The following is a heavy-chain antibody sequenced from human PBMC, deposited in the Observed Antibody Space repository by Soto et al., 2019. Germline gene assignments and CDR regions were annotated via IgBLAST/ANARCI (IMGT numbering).Heavy chain of an antibody. V-gene: IGHV4-31*03. J-gene: IGHJ4*02. D-gene: IGHD6-13*01. CDR3: ARGYPQSGYSSSWVFDY. Sequence: QVQLQESGPGLVKPSQTLSLICTVSGGSINSGGYYWNWIRQHPGKGLEWIGYIFYSGSTYYNPFLRSRVTLAADTSENQFSLNLSSVTAAATAVYFCARGYPQSGYSSSWVFDYWGQGTLVNFSP. CDR2: IFYSGST. CDR1: GGSINSGGYY.